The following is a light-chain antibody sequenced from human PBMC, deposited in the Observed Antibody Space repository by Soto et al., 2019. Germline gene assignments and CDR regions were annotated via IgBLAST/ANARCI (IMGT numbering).Light chain of an antibody. Sequence: DIQMTQSPSTLSASVGDRVTITCRASQSISSWLAWYKQKPGRAPKLLIYKASSLETGVPSRFSGSGSGTDFTLIISSLQPDDFASYYSQQYGSSSPWTFGQGTKVEIK. V-gene: IGKV1-5*03. CDR3: QQYGSSSPWT. CDR2: KAS. J-gene: IGKJ1*01. CDR1: QSISSW.